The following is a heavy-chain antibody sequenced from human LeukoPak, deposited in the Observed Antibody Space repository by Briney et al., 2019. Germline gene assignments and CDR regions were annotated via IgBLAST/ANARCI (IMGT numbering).Heavy chain of an antibody. CDR2: IYSGGST. D-gene: IGHD6-19*01. CDR3: ARAAGGGWDY. V-gene: IGHV3-66*01. J-gene: IGHJ4*02. Sequence: PGGSLRLSCAASGFTFSSYEMNWVRQAPGKGLEWVSVIYSGGSTYYADSVKGRFTISRDNSKNTLYLQMNSLRAEDTAVYYCARAAGGGWDYWGQGTLVTVSS. CDR1: GFTFSSYE.